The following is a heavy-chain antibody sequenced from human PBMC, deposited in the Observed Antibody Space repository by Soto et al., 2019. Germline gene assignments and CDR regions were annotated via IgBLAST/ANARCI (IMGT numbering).Heavy chain of an antibody. D-gene: IGHD3-10*01. CDR1: GYSFTSYW. CDR3: ARLYGSGPYYYGMDV. Sequence: GESLKISCKGSGYSFTSYWISWVRQMPGKGLEWMGRIDPSDSYTNYSPSFQGHVTISADKSISTAYLQWSSLKASDTAVYYCARLYGSGPYYYGMDVWGQGTTVTVSS. V-gene: IGHV5-10-1*01. CDR2: IDPSDSYT. J-gene: IGHJ6*02.